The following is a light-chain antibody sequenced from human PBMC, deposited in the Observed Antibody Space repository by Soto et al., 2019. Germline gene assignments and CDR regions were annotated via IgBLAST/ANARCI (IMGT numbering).Light chain of an antibody. CDR1: SSDVGGYNN. V-gene: IGLV2-8*01. CDR3: SSYAGSLYV. Sequence: QSALTQPPSASGSPGQSVTISCTGTSSDVGGYNNVSWYPQHPGKAPKLMIYEVTKRPSGLPDRFSGSKSGNTASLTVSGLQADDEADNSCSSYAGSLYVFGTGTKLTVL. J-gene: IGLJ1*01. CDR2: EVT.